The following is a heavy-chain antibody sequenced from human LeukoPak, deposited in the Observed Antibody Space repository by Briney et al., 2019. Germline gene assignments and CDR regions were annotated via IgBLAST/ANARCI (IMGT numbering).Heavy chain of an antibody. V-gene: IGHV1-2*02. CDR1: GYTFTDYF. CDR3: TKVGFNA. Sequence: GASVKVSCKTSGYTFTDYFIHWMRQAPGQGLEWMGWMNPNSGGTKYAEKFQGRVTMSRDTSISTAYMELSRLRSDDTAVYYCTKVGFNAWGQGTLVTVSS. J-gene: IGHJ5*02. CDR2: MNPNSGGT.